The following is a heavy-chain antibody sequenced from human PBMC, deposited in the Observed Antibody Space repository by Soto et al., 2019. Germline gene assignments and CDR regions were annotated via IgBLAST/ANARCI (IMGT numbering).Heavy chain of an antibody. D-gene: IGHD1-26*01. J-gene: IGHJ4*02. CDR3: ARGPRSGSYYDY. Sequence: QVQLQQWGAGLLKPSETLSLTCAVYGGSFSGYYWSWIRQPPGKGLEWIGEINHSGSTNYNPSLKSRVTISVDTSKNQFSLQLSSVTAADTAVYYCARGPRSGSYYDYWGQGTLVTVSS. CDR1: GGSFSGYY. CDR2: INHSGST. V-gene: IGHV4-34*01.